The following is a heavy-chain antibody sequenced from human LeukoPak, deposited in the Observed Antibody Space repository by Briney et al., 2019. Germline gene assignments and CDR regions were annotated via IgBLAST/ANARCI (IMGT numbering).Heavy chain of an antibody. CDR2: IWYDGSNK. D-gene: IGHD6-19*01. V-gene: IGHV3-33*08. CDR1: GLTFSSYG. CDR3: ARDALDRLGSFDY. J-gene: IGHJ4*02. Sequence: GGSLRLSCAASGLTFSSYGMHWVRQAPGKGLEWVTVIWYDGSNKYYADSVKGRFTISRDNSKNTLYLQMNSLRAEDTAVYYCARDALDRLGSFDYWGRGTLVTVSS.